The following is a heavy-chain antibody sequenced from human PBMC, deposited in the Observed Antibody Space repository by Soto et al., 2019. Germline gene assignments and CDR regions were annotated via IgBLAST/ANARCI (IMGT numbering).Heavy chain of an antibody. V-gene: IGHV3-23*01. J-gene: IGHJ6*02. Sequence: GGSLRLSSAASGFTFGSYAMSWVRQAPGKGLEWVSAISGSGGRTYYADSVKGRFTISRDTSKNTLYLQMNSLRAEDTAVHYCAKHITIFGGGMDVWGQGTTVTVSS. D-gene: IGHD3-3*01. CDR3: AKHITIFGGGMDV. CDR2: ISGSGGRT. CDR1: GFTFGSYA.